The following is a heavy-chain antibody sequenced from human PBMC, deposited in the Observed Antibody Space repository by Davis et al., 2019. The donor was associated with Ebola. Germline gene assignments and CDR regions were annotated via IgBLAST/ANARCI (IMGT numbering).Heavy chain of an antibody. D-gene: IGHD5-18*01. V-gene: IGHV5-10-1*01. Sequence: GESLKISCKGSGYSFTSYWISWVRQMPGKGLEWMGRIDPSDSYTNYSPSFQGHVTISADKSISTAYLQWSSLKASDTAMYYCARHPPDLQLWTYYYYGMDVWGQGTTVTVSS. CDR3: ARHPPDLQLWTYYYYGMDV. CDR1: GYSFTSYW. CDR2: IDPSDSYT. J-gene: IGHJ6*02.